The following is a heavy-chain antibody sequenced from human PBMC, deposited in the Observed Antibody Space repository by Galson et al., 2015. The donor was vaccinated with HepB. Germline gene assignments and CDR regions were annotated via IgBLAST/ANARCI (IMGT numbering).Heavy chain of an antibody. D-gene: IGHD3-22*01. CDR3: ARGSTMIDSFFDP. J-gene: IGHJ5*02. Sequence: SLRLSCAASGFTFSSYAMHWVRQAPGKGLEYVSAISSNGGSTYYANSVKGRFTISRDNSKNTLYLQMGSLRAEDMAVYYCARGSTMIDSFFDPWGQGTLVTVSS. V-gene: IGHV3-64*01. CDR1: GFTFSSYA. CDR2: ISSNGGST.